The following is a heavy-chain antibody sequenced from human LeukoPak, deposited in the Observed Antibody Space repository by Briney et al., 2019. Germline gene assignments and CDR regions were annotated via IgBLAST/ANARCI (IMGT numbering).Heavy chain of an antibody. D-gene: IGHD3-9*01. J-gene: IGHJ4*02. CDR2: INPNSGGT. CDR1: GYTFTGYY. CDR3: ARKTYDILTGYYAY. V-gene: IGHV1-2*02. Sequence: ASVKVSYKASGYTFTGYYMHWVRQAPGQGLEWMGWINPNSGGTNYAQKFQGRVTMTRDTSISTAYMELSRLRSDDTAVYYCARKTYDILTGYYAYWGQGTLVTVSS.